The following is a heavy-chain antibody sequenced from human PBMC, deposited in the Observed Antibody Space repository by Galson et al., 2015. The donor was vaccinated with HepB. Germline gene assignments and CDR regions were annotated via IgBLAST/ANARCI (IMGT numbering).Heavy chain of an antibody. CDR2: INPNSGGT. D-gene: IGHD6-13*01. CDR3: ARDDSIAAYWFFDL. CDR1: GYTFTGYY. Sequence: SVKVSCKASGYTFTGYYMHWVRQAPGQGLEWMGRINPNSGGTNYAQKFQGRVTTTRDTSISTAYMELSRLRSDDTAVYYCARDDSIAAYWFFDLWGRGTLVTVSS. J-gene: IGHJ2*01. V-gene: IGHV1-2*06.